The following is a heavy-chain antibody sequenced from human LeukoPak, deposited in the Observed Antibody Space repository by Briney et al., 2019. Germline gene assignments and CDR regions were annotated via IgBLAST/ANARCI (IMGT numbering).Heavy chain of an antibody. Sequence: TGGSLRLSCAASGLTFSSNDMHWVRQVTGKGLEWVSGIGVGGDTYYAGSVKGRFTIIRENGKNSLHLQMNSLRAGDTAVHYCAREPPGAGHSYMDVWGKGTTVTVTS. CDR3: AREPPGAGHSYMDV. J-gene: IGHJ6*03. D-gene: IGHD1-14*01. CDR1: GLTFSSND. V-gene: IGHV3-13*01. CDR2: IGVGGDT.